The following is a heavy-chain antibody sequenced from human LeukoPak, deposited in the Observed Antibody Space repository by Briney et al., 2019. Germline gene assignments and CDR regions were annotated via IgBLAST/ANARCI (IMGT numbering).Heavy chain of an antibody. V-gene: IGHV3-43D*03. CDR3: AKGSRVGILWFGELDY. CDR2: ISWDGGRT. CDR1: GFTFDDYA. D-gene: IGHD3-10*01. J-gene: IGHJ4*02. Sequence: GGSLRLSCAASGFTFDDYAMHWVRQAPGKGLEWVSLISWDGGRTYYADSVKGRFTNSRDNAKNSLYLQMNSLRAEDTALYYCAKGSRVGILWFGELDYWGQGTLVTVSS.